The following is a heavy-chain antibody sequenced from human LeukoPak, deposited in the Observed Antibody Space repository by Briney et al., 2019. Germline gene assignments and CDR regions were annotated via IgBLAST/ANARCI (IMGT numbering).Heavy chain of an antibody. V-gene: IGHV3-23*01. CDR3: AKRRYCTTTSCHDFDY. D-gene: IGHD2-2*01. Sequence: GGSLRLSCVVSGFTFSSKAMSWVRQAPGKGLEWVSGITNSGDSTYYADSVKGRFTISRDNSKNTLYLQMNSLRPGDTAVYYCAKRRYCTTTSCHDFDYWGQGTLVAVSS. J-gene: IGHJ4*02. CDR1: GFTFSSKA. CDR2: ITNSGDST.